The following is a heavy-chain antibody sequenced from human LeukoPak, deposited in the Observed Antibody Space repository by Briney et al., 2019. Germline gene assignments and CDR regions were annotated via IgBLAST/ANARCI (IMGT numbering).Heavy chain of an antibody. Sequence: ASVKVSCKASGYTFTSYAMHWVRQAPGQRLEWMGWINAGNGNTKYSQKFQGRVTITRDTSASTAYMELSSLRSEDTAVYYCARDQKSYYGSGSGFDYWGQGTLVTVSS. D-gene: IGHD3-10*01. V-gene: IGHV1-3*01. CDR1: GYTFTSYA. CDR3: ARDQKSYYGSGSGFDY. CDR2: INAGNGNT. J-gene: IGHJ4*02.